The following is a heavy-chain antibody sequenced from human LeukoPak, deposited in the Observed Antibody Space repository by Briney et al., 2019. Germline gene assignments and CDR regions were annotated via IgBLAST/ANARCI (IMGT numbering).Heavy chain of an antibody. V-gene: IGHV3-23*01. Sequence: GRSLRLSCAASGFTFSSYAMNWVRQAPGKGLEWVSAISGSGSSTYYADSVKGRFTISRDNSKNTQYLQMNSLRAEDTAVYYCAKDRSYDFWSGYSGVGDYWGQGTLVTVSS. CDR1: GFTFSSYA. J-gene: IGHJ4*02. D-gene: IGHD3-3*01. CDR3: AKDRSYDFWSGYSGVGDY. CDR2: ISGSGSST.